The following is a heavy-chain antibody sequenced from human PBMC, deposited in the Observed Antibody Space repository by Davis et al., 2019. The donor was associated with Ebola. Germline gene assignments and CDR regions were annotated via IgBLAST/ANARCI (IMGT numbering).Heavy chain of an antibody. V-gene: IGHV3-23*01. CDR3: AKDNYGDYVWWVDP. CDR1: GFTFSSYA. J-gene: IGHJ5*02. D-gene: IGHD4-17*01. Sequence: PGGSLRLSCAASGFTFSSYAMSWARQAPGKGLEWVSAISGSGGSTYYADSVKGRFTISRDNSKNTLYLQMNSLRAEDTAVYYCAKDNYGDYVWWVDPWGQGTLVTVSS. CDR2: ISGSGGST.